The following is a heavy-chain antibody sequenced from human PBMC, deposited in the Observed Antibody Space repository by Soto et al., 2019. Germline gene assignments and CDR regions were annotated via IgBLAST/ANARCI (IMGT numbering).Heavy chain of an antibody. CDR1: GGTFSSYA. D-gene: IGHD5-18*01. J-gene: IGHJ4*02. CDR2: IIPIFGTA. V-gene: IGHV1-69*13. Sequence: ASVKVSCKASGGTFSSYAISWVRQAPGQGLEWMGGIIPIFGTANYAQKFQGRVTITADESTSTAYMELSSLRSEDTAVYYCARDYGQRYGYGYWGQGTLVPVDS. CDR3: ARDYGQRYGYGY.